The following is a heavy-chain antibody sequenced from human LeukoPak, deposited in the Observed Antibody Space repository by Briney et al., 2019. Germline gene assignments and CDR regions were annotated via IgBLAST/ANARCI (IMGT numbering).Heavy chain of an antibody. CDR2: MNPNSGNT. Sequence: GASVKVSCKASGYTFTTYDLNWVRQATGQGLEWMGWMNPNSGNTGYAQKFQGRVTMTRNTSTSTAYMELNNLTSEDTAVYYCARRIRGAPTDHWGQGTLVTVSS. CDR3: ARRIRGAPTDH. D-gene: IGHD3-10*01. J-gene: IGHJ4*02. V-gene: IGHV1-8*01. CDR1: GYTFTTYD.